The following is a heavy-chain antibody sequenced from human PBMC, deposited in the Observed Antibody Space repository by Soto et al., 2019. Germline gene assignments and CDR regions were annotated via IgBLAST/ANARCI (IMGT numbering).Heavy chain of an antibody. CDR1: GFTFSSYW. Sequence: EVQLVESGGGLVQPGGSLRLSCVDSGFTFSSYWMSWVRQAPVKGLEWVGNIKQDGSEENYEDSVKGLFTFSRDNAKNSRYLQMKGLGVEETAVYDCARIAASGRGWAVWGQGTWVVVSS. CDR3: ARIAASGRGWAV. V-gene: IGHV3-7*01. D-gene: IGHD6-13*01. CDR2: IKQDGSEE. J-gene: IGHJ4*02.